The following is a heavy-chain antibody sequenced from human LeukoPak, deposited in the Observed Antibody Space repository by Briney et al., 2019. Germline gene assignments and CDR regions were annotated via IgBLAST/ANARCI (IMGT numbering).Heavy chain of an antibody. V-gene: IGHV5-51*01. Sequence: GESLKISCKGSGYSFTSYWIGWVRQMPGKGLEWMGIIYPGDSDTRYSPSFQGQVTISADKSISTAYLQWSSLKASDTAMYYCARSGAGQIAAAGWFDPWGQGTLVTVSS. CDR2: IYPGDSDT. CDR1: GYSFTSYW. D-gene: IGHD6-13*01. J-gene: IGHJ5*02. CDR3: ARSGAGQIAAAGWFDP.